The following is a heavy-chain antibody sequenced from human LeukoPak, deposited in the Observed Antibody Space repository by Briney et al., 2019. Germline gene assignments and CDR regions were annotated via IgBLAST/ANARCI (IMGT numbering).Heavy chain of an antibody. D-gene: IGHD6-6*01. J-gene: IGHJ5*02. CDR3: ARVPEEYSSSWFDP. CDR1: GGSISSYY. V-gene: IGHV4-59*01. CDR2: IYYSGST. Sequence: SETLSLTCTVSGGSISSYYWSWIRQPPGKGLEWIGYIYYSGSTNYNPSLKSRVTISVDTSKNQFSLKPSSVTAADTAVYYCARVPEEYSSSWFDPWGQGTLVTVSS.